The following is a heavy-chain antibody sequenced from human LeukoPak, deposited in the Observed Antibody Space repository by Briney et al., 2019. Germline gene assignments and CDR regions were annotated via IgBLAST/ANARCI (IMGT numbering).Heavy chain of an antibody. J-gene: IGHJ4*02. V-gene: IGHV4-34*01. CDR1: GGSFSGYY. CDR2: INHSGST. CDR3: ARDPGDYYDSSGYYREEPHFDY. D-gene: IGHD3-22*01. Sequence: SETLSLTCAVYGGSFSGYYWSWIRQPPGKGLEWIGEINHSGSTNYNPSLKSRVTISVDTSKNQFSLKLSPVTAADTAVYYCARDPGDYYDSSGYYREEPHFDYWGQGTLVTVSS.